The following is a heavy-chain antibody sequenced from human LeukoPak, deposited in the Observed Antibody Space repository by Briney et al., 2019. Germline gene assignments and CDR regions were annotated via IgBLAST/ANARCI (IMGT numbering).Heavy chain of an antibody. D-gene: IGHD2-15*01. CDR3: ARGRGYCSGGSCSKYPVFDP. CDR2: IYYSGST. CDR1: GGSISSGGYY. J-gene: IGHJ5*02. Sequence: SETLSLTCTVSGGSISSGGYYWSWIRQHPGKGLEWIGYIYYSGSTYYNPSLKSRVTISVDTSKNQFSLKLSSVTAADTAVYYCARGRGYCSGGSCSKYPVFDPWGQGTLVTVSS. V-gene: IGHV4-31*03.